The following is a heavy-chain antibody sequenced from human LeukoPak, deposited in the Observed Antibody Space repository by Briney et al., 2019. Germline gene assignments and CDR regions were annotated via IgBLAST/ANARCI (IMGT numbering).Heavy chain of an antibody. J-gene: IGHJ6*03. CDR3: ARVGRSRGSLPNSYYYMDV. CDR2: TIPMFGSA. Sequence: SVKVSCKASRDTFDSYSIIWLRQAPGQGLEWMGGTIPMFGSANYAQKFQGRVTITTDQTTTTAYMELSSLSSEDTAVYYCARVGRSRGSLPNSYYYMDVWGKGTTVTVSS. CDR1: RDTFDSYS. V-gene: IGHV1-69*05. D-gene: IGHD2-15*01.